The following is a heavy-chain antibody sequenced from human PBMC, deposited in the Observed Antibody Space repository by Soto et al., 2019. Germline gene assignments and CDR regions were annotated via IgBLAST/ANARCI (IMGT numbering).Heavy chain of an antibody. CDR2: INHSGST. V-gene: IGHV4-34*01. J-gene: IGHJ4*02. CDR3: ARGSDSSGYSFDY. Sequence: SETLSLTCAVHGGSFSGYYWSWIRQPPGKGLGWIGGINHSGSTNYNPSLKSRVTISVDTSKNQFSLKLSSVTAADTAVYYCARGSDSSGYSFDYWGQGTLVTVSS. D-gene: IGHD3-22*01. CDR1: GGSFSGYY.